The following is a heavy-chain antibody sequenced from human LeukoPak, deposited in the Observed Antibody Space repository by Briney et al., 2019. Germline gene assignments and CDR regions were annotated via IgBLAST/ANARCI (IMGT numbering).Heavy chain of an antibody. CDR2: IYYSGST. V-gene: IGHV4-59*01. Sequence: SETLSLTCTVSGGSISSYYWSWIRQPPGKGLEWIGYIYYSGSTNYNPSLKSRVTISVDTPKNQFSLKLSSVTAADTAVYYCARAVAGLGSSWYFDLWGRGTLVTVSS. CDR1: GGSISSYY. J-gene: IGHJ2*01. CDR3: ARAVAGLGSSWYFDL. D-gene: IGHD6-19*01.